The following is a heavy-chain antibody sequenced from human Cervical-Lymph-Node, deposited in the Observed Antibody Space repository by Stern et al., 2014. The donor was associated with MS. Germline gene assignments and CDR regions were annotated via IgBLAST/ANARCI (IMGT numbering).Heavy chain of an antibody. V-gene: IGHV1-2*02. Sequence: VQLVESGAEVKKPGASVKVSCKASGYTFTGYNMNWVRQAPGQALEWMGWINPYSGVTNYAQKFQDRVTMTRDTSTSTVYMELSRLRSNDTAMYYCATRRGCSGGSCTSRSLDYWGQGTLVTVSS. CDR3: ATRRGCSGGSCTSRSLDY. J-gene: IGHJ4*02. D-gene: IGHD2-15*01. CDR1: GYTFTGYN. CDR2: INPYSGVT.